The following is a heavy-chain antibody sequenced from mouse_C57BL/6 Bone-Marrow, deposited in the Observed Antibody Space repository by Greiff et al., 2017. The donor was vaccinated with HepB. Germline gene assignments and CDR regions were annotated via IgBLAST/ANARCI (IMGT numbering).Heavy chain of an antibody. V-gene: IGHV1-82*01. CDR2: IYPGDGDT. CDR1: GYAFSSSW. CDR3: ARSIPIITTVVGYFDV. Sequence: LVESGPELVKPGASVKISCKASGYAFSSSWMNWVKQRPGKGLEWIGRIYPGDGDTNYNGKFKGKATLTADKSSSTAYMQLSSLTSEDSAVYFCARSIPIITTVVGYFDVWGTGTTVTVSS. J-gene: IGHJ1*03. D-gene: IGHD1-1*01.